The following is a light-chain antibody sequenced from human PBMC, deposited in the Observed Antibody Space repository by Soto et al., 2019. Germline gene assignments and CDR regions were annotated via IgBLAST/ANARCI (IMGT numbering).Light chain of an antibody. Sequence: EIVLTQSPGTLSLSPGEGATLPCRASQSVSSNYLAWYQQKPGQAPRLLIFGASNRASDIPDRFSGSGSGTDFTLTISRLEPEDFAVYYCQQYGSSPPYTFGQGTK. J-gene: IGKJ2*01. V-gene: IGKV3-20*01. CDR1: QSVSSNY. CDR2: GAS. CDR3: QQYGSSPPYT.